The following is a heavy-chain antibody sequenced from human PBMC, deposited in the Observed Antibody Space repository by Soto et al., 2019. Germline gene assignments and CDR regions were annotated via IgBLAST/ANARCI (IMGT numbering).Heavy chain of an antibody. CDR2: IIPIFGTA. CDR1: GGTFSSYA. CDR3: AGMVEPLEAAFDI. D-gene: IGHD1-1*01. V-gene: IGHV1-69*01. J-gene: IGHJ3*02. Sequence: QVQLVQSGAEVKKPGSSVKVSCKASGGTFSSYAISWVRQAPGQGLEWMGGIIPIFGTANYAQKFQGRVTITAAESTSTVYRELSSLRSEDTAVYYCAGMVEPLEAAFDIWGQGTMVVVSS.